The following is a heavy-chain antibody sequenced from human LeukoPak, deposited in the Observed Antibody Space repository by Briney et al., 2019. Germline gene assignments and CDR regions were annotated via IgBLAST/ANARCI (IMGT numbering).Heavy chain of an antibody. V-gene: IGHV3-11*01. CDR3: ATIDCSSTSCYASPPYYFDY. CDR2: ISSSGSTI. D-gene: IGHD2-2*01. J-gene: IGHJ4*02. CDR1: GFTFSDYY. Sequence: GGSLRLSCGASGFTFSDYYMSWIRQAPGKGLEWVSYISSSGSTIYYADSVKGRFTISRDNAKNSLYLQMNSLRAEDTAVYYCATIDCSSTSCYASPPYYFDYWDQGTLVTVSS.